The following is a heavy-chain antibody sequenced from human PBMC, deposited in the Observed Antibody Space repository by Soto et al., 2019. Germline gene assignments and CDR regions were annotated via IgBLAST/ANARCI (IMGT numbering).Heavy chain of an antibody. CDR3: ARGDYDVLSGYLSPGDF. J-gene: IGHJ4*02. D-gene: IGHD3-3*01. V-gene: IGHV4-34*01. Sequence: SETLSLTCDVYGGSCSGDYLGWIRQPPGKGLECIGYLYYSGSSYYNPSLKSRITISVDRSKNQFSLKVSSVTAADTAVYYCARGDYDVLSGYLSPGDFWGQGTLVTVSS. CDR1: GGSCSGDY. CDR2: LYYSGSS.